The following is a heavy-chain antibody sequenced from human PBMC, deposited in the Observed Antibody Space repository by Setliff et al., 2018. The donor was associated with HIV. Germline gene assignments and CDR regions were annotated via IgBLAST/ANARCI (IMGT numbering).Heavy chain of an antibody. Sequence: SETLSLTCTVSGGSISSVDHYWSWLRQPAGKGLEWIGRIYSTGRTHCSPSLKSRVTISVDTSKNTFSLKLTSVTAADTAVYYCARAIDTSGYQAGCFDYWGQGTLVTVSS. CDR2: IYSTGRT. V-gene: IGHV4-61*02. CDR1: GGSISSVDHY. D-gene: IGHD3-22*01. CDR3: ARAIDTSGYQAGCFDY. J-gene: IGHJ4*02.